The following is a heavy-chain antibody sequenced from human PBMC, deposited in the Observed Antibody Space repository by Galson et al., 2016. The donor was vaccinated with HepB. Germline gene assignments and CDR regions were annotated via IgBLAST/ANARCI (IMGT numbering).Heavy chain of an antibody. CDR2: IYSGGST. Sequence: SLRLSCAASGFIVSTKYMTWVRQAPGMGLEWVSVIYSGGSTYHADSVKGRFTISRDNSKNMVYLKMNSLRAEDTAVYYCARGIDNSGSYAGYFDHWGQGVLVTVSS. CDR1: GFIVSTKY. D-gene: IGHD3-10*01. CDR3: ARGIDNSGSYAGYFDH. J-gene: IGHJ4*02. V-gene: IGHV3-53*01.